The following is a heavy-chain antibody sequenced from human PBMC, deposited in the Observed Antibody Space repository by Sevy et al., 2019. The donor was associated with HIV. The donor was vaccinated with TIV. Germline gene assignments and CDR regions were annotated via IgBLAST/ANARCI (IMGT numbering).Heavy chain of an antibody. Sequence: GSLRLSCSASGFTFSSYAMHWVRQAPGKGLEYVSAISSNGGSTYYADSVKGRFTISRDNSKNTLYLQMSSLRAEDTAVYYCVMPALITDIAAAGTWYYGMDVWGQGTTVTVSS. J-gene: IGHJ6*02. D-gene: IGHD6-13*01. CDR2: ISSNGGST. CDR1: GFTFSSYA. CDR3: VMPALITDIAAAGTWYYGMDV. V-gene: IGHV3-64D*06.